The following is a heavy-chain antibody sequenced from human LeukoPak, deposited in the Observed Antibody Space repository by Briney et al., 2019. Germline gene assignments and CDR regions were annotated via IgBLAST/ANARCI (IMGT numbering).Heavy chain of an antibody. CDR2: ISSSSSYI. V-gene: IGHV3-21*01. CDR3: ARAYGTGDYYYYGMDV. CDR1: GFTFSSYS. J-gene: IGHJ6*02. D-gene: IGHD3-10*01. Sequence: GGSLRLSCAASGFTFSSYSMNWVRQAPGKGLEWVSSISSSSSYIYYADSVKGRFTISRDNAKNSLYLQMNSLRAEDTAVYYCARAYGTGDYYYYGMDVWGQGTTVTVSS.